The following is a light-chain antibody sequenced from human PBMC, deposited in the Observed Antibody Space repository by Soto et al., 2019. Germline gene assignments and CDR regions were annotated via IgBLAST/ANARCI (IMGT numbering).Light chain of an antibody. V-gene: IGLV2-11*01. Sequence: QSVLTQPRSVSGSPGQSVTISCTGTSSDVGGYSYVSWYQQHPGKAPKLMIFDVTKRPSGVPDRFSGSKSGNTASLTISGLQAEDEADYYCQSYDSSLSGYVFGIGTKVTVL. CDR3: QSYDSSLSGYV. J-gene: IGLJ1*01. CDR1: SSDVGGYSY. CDR2: DVT.